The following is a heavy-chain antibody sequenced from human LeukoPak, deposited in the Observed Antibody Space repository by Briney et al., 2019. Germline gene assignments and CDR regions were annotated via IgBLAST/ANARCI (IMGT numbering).Heavy chain of an antibody. J-gene: IGHJ4*02. V-gene: IGHV4-38-2*02. CDR2: IYHSGST. CDR3: AREVTDH. D-gene: IGHD2-21*02. CDR1: GYSISSGYY. Sequence: SETLSLTCTVSGYSISSGYYWGWIRQPPGKGLEGIGSIYHSGSTYYNPSLKSRVTMSVDPSKNQFPLKLSSVTVADTAVYYCAREVTDHWGQGTLITVSS.